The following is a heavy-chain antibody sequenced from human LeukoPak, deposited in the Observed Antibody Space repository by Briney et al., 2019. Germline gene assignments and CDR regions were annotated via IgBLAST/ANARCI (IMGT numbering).Heavy chain of an antibody. CDR2: IIPILGIA. D-gene: IGHD6-19*01. CDR3: ARPQLGSSGWTYYGRDV. V-gene: IGHV1-69*04. J-gene: IGHJ6*02. Sequence: ASVKVSCKASGGTFSSYAISWVRQAPGQGLEWMGRIIPILGIANYAQKFQGRVTITADKSTSTAYMELSSLRSEDTAVYYCARPQLGSSGWTYYGRDVGGQGTTVTVSS. CDR1: GGTFSSYA.